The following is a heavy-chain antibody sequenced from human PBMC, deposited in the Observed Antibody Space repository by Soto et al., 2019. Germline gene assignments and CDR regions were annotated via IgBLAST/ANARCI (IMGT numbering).Heavy chain of an antibody. CDR2: ISAYNGNT. J-gene: IGHJ4*02. D-gene: IGHD2-2*01. CDR3: ARVPSLEYGLYFDY. Sequence: ASVKVYCKASGYTFTSYGISWVRQAPGQGLEWMGWISAYNGNTNYAQKLQGRVTMTTDTSTSTAYMELRSLRSDDTAVYYCARVPSLEYGLYFDYWGQGTLVTVSS. V-gene: IGHV1-18*01. CDR1: GYTFTSYG.